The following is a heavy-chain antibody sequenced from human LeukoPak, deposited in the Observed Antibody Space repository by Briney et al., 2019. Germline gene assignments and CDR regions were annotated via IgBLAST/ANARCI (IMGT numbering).Heavy chain of an antibody. CDR2: ISAYNGNT. CDR1: GYTFSSYG. Sequence: ASVKVSCKASGYTFSSYGISWVRQAPGQGLEWMGWISAYNGNTNYAQKLQGRVTMTTDTSTSTAYMELRSLRSDDTAVYYCAIAHYDFWSGYYPAPYYFDYWGQGTLVTVSS. J-gene: IGHJ4*02. V-gene: IGHV1-18*01. CDR3: AIAHYDFWSGYYPAPYYFDY. D-gene: IGHD3-3*01.